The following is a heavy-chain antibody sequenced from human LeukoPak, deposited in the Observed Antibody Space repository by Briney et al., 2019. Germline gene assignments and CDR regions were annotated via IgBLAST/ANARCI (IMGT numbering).Heavy chain of an antibody. CDR2: INPSGGST. V-gene: IGHV1-46*01. J-gene: IGHJ4*02. CDR3: ARVRDSSGLTTNFDY. D-gene: IGHD3-22*01. CDR1: GYTFTSYY. Sequence: ASVKVSCKASGYTFTSYYMHWVRQAPGQGLEWMGIINPSGGSTSYAQKFQGRVTMTRDTSISTAYMELSRLRSDDTAVYYCARVRDSSGLTTNFDYWGQGTLVTVSS.